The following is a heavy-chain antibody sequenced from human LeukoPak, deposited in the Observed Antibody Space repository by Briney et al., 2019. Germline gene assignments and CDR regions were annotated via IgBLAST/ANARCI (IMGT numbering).Heavy chain of an antibody. V-gene: IGHV3-66*01. Sequence: GGSLRLSCAPSGFTVTSNFMSWVRQAPGKGLEWVSVIHGGGATYYADSVKGRFTISRDISKNALYLQMNSLRGDDTAVYYCAGSAVTNLDSWGQGNLVTVSS. J-gene: IGHJ4*02. CDR2: IHGGGAT. CDR1: GFTVTSNF. D-gene: IGHD4-23*01. CDR3: AGSAVTNLDS.